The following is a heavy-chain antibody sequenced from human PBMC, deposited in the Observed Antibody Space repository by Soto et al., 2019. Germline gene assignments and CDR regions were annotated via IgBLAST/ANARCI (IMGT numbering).Heavy chain of an antibody. V-gene: IGHV4-59*01. CDR3: ARASSNYAYYYGIDV. J-gene: IGHJ6*02. CDR1: GGSISSYY. CDR2: IYYSGST. D-gene: IGHD4-4*01. Sequence: SETLSLTCTFSGGSISSYYWSWIRHPPGKGLEWIGYIYYSGSTNYNPSLKSRVTISVDTSKNQFSLKLSSVTAADTAVYYCARASSNYAYYYGIDVWGQGTTVTVSS.